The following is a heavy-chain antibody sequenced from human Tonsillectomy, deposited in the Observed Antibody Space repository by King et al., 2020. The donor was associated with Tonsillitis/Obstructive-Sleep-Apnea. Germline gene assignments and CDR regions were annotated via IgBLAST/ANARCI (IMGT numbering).Heavy chain of an antibody. Sequence: VQLQESGPGLVKPSETLSLTCTVSGGSISSYYWSWIRQPPGKGLEWIGYSYYSGSTNYNPSLKSRVTISVDTSKNQFSLKLSSVTAADTAVYYCARTRTNWFDPWGQGTLVTVSS. V-gene: IGHV4-59*01. CDR3: ARTRTNWFDP. CDR1: GGSISSYY. J-gene: IGHJ5*02. D-gene: IGHD1-7*01. CDR2: SYYSGST.